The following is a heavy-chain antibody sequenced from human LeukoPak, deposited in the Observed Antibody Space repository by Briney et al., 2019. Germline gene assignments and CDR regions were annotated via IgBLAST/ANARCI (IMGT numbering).Heavy chain of an antibody. V-gene: IGHV1-18*01. J-gene: IGHJ6*03. D-gene: IGHD5-18*01. CDR1: GYTFTTYG. Sequence: ASVKVSCKASGYTFTTYGISWVRQAPGHGLEWMGWISTFNGHTNYAQSRQDRVTMTTDTSTSTVYMELSSLISDDTAVYYCTRVDTVNYYYYMDVWGKGTPVTVSS. CDR2: ISTFNGHT. CDR3: TRVDTVNYYYYMDV.